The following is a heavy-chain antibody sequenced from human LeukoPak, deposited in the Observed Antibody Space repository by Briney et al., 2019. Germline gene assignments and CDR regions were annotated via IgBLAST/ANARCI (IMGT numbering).Heavy chain of an antibody. V-gene: IGHV5-51*01. CDR3: ARGYCSGTSCYGHGFDI. J-gene: IGHJ3*02. D-gene: IGHD2-2*01. CDR1: GYSFTSYW. Sequence: GESLKISCKGSGYSFTSYWIGWVRQMPGKGLEWMGIIYPGDSDTRYSPSFQGQVTISADKSISTAYLHWSSLKASDTAMYYCARGYCSGTSCYGHGFDIWGQGTLVTVSS. CDR2: IYPGDSDT.